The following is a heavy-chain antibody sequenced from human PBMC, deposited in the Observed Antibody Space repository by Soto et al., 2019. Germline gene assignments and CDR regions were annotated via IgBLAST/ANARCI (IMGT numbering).Heavy chain of an antibody. V-gene: IGHV1-69*01. J-gene: IGHJ3*02. D-gene: IGHD3-22*01. CDR1: GGTFSSYA. Sequence: QVQLVQSGAEVKKPGSSVKVSCKASGGTFSSYAISWVRQAPGQGLEWMGGIIPIFGTANYAQKFQGRVTITADESTSTAYMELSGLRSEDTAVYYCARDDSSGYYSTSDAFDIWGQGTMVTVSS. CDR2: IIPIFGTA. CDR3: ARDDSSGYYSTSDAFDI.